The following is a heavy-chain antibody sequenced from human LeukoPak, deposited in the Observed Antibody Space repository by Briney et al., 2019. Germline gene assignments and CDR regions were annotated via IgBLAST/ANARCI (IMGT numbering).Heavy chain of an antibody. CDR1: GFSFSDFY. J-gene: IGHJ4*02. CDR2: IGTRSNPI. V-gene: IGHV3-11*01. D-gene: IGHD1-26*01. CDR3: AREARGSGRDFDY. Sequence: GGSLRLSCAASGFSFSDFYMSWIRQAPGMGLAWISYIGTRSNPIYYADSVKGRFTISRDDAKNSLYLQMNSLRDEDTAVYFCAREARGSGRDFDYWGQGILVTVSS.